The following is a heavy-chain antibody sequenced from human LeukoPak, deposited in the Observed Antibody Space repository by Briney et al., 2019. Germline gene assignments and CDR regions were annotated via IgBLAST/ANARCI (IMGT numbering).Heavy chain of an antibody. J-gene: IGHJ4*02. CDR1: GGSISSSSYY. D-gene: IGHD5-12*01. Sequence: SETLSLTCTVSGGSISSSSYYWGWIRQPPGKGLEWIGSIYYSGSTYYNPSLKSRVTISVDTSKNQFSLKLSSVTAADTAVYYCASSLYSDIANDYWGQGTLVTVSS. V-gene: IGHV4-39*07. CDR2: IYYSGST. CDR3: ASSLYSDIANDY.